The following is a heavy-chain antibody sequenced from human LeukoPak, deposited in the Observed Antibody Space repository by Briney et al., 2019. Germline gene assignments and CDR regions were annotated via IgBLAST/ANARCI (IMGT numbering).Heavy chain of an antibody. D-gene: IGHD3/OR15-3a*01. Sequence: GGSLRLPCAASGFTFRNYGIHRVRQAPGKGLEWVALIRYDGSKKDYADSVKGRFTISRDNSKSMLYLQMNSLRAEDTAMYYCVRTGDTERFDYWGQGTLVTVSS. CDR2: IRYDGSKK. J-gene: IGHJ4*02. V-gene: IGHV3-30*02. CDR3: VRTGDTERFDY. CDR1: GFTFRNYG.